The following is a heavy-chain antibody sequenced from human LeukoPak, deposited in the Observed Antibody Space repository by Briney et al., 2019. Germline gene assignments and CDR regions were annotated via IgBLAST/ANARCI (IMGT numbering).Heavy chain of an antibody. CDR2: ISYDGSNK. J-gene: IGHJ3*02. CDR3: AKDWPINYDSPPNAFDI. V-gene: IGHV3-30-3*01. D-gene: IGHD3-3*01. CDR1: GFTFSSYA. Sequence: GGSLRLSCAASGFTFSSYAMHWVRQAPGKGLEWVAVISYDGSNKYYADSVKGRFTISRDNSKNTLYLQMNSLRAEDTAVYYCAKDWPINYDSPPNAFDIWGQGTMVTVSS.